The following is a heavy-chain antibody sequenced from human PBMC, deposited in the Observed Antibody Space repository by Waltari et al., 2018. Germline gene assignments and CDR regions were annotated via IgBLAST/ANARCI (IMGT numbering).Heavy chain of an antibody. D-gene: IGHD4-17*01. CDR2: IYHSGNA. V-gene: IGHV4-38-2*01. CDR1: GFSISSGYY. Sequence: HLHESGPGLVKPSEPLSLTCLVSGFSISSGYYWGWVRQPPGKGLEWIGSIYHSGNAYYNPSLESRVTISVDPSSNQFSLKVRSVTAADTAVYYCARLDYGDNEPLDYWGQGTLVTVSS. J-gene: IGHJ4*02. CDR3: ARLDYGDNEPLDY.